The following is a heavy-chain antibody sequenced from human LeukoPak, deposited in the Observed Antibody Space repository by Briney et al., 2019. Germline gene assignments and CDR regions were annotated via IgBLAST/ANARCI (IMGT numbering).Heavy chain of an antibody. D-gene: IGHD1-20*01. CDR3: AIAGNWNDILYFDY. CDR2: ISGSGGST. Sequence: GGSLRLSCAASGFTFSSYAMSWVRQAPGKGLEWVSAISGSGGSTYYADSVKGRFTISRDNSKNTLYLQMNSLRAEDTAVYYCAIAGNWNDILYFDYWGQGTLVTVSS. J-gene: IGHJ4*02. V-gene: IGHV3-23*01. CDR1: GFTFSSYA.